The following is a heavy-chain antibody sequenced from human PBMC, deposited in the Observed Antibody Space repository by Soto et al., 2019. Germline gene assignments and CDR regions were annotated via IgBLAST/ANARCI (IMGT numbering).Heavy chain of an antibody. V-gene: IGHV1-69*02. J-gene: IGHJ4*02. CDR2: IIPILGIA. Sequence: QVQLVQSGAEVKKPGSSVKVSCKASGGTFSSYTISWVRQAPGQGLEWMGRIIPILGIANYAQKFQGRVTITADKSTSTAYMELSSLRSEDTPVYYCARGSSSSWDKPEGFCDYWGQGTLVTVSS. D-gene: IGHD6-13*01. CDR1: GGTFSSYT. CDR3: ARGSSSSWDKPEGFCDY.